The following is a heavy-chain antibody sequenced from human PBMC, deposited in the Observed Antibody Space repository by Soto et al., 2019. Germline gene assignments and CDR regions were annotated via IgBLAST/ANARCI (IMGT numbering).Heavy chain of an antibody. CDR2: INHSGST. CDR1: GGSFSGYY. Sequence: PSETLSLTCAVYGGSFSGYYWSWIRQPPGKGLEWIGEINHSGSTNYNPSLKSRVTISVDTSKNQFSLKLSSVTAADTAVYYCALIGRGLNMVRGVPGFSGMDVWGQGTTVTVSS. J-gene: IGHJ6*02. CDR3: ALIGRGLNMVRGVPGFSGMDV. V-gene: IGHV4-34*01. D-gene: IGHD3-10*01.